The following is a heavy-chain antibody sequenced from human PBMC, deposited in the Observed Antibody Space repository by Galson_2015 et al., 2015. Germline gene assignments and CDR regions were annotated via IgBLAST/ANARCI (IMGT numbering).Heavy chain of an antibody. CDR3: AKNTLLWFGELYYFDY. J-gene: IGHJ4*02. CDR2: ISSSGITI. CDR1: GFTFSDYY. V-gene: IGHV3-11*01. Sequence: SLRLSCAAYGFTFSDYYMSWIRQAPGKGLEWVSYISSSGITIYYADSVKGRFTISRDNSKNTLYLQMNSLRAEDTAVYYCAKNTLLWFGELYYFDYWGQGTLVTVSS. D-gene: IGHD3-10*01.